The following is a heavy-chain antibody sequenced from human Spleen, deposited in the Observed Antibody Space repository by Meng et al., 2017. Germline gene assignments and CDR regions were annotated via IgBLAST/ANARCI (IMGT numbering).Heavy chain of an antibody. D-gene: IGHD5-18*01. CDR2: IYYSGST. CDR3: ARDTGYSYGYGMDV. Sequence: SETLSLTCTVSGDSISSISYYWGWIRQPPGKGLEWIGSIYYSGSTFYNPSLRGRVTISVDTSKNQFSLKLSSVTAADTAVYYCARDTGYSYGYGMDVWGQGNTVHVAS. V-gene: IGHV4-39*07. J-gene: IGHJ6*02. CDR1: GDSISSISYY.